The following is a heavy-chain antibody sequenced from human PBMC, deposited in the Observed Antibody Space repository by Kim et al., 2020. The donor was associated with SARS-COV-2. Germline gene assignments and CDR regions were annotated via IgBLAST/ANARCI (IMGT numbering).Heavy chain of an antibody. J-gene: IGHJ3*01. CDR2: IKQDGGQT. V-gene: IGHV3-7*01. D-gene: IGHD4-17*01. CDR1: GFSFHSYW. CDR3: ARDTYVDNGDHDAFDF. Sequence: GGSLRLSCVASGFSFHSYWMSWVRQAPGRGPEWVANIKQDGGQTSYVDSVRGRFTISRDNDKNTLYLHMKSLRDEDTAVYYCARDTYVDNGDHDAFDFWGQGTEVSVSS.